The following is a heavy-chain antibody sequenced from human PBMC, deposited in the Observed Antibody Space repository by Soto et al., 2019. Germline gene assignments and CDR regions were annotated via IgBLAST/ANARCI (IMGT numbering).Heavy chain of an antibody. J-gene: IGHJ2*01. CDR2: VHYSGST. V-gene: IGHV4-31*03. CDR3: ARKRPPMKDWYFDI. CDR1: DGSINTGGYF. Sequence: SETLSLTCTVSDGSINTGGYFWSWLRQQPGKSLEWLGYVHYSGSTFYNPSFKSRVAMSIDTSVNQFSLKLNSATAADTAVYYCARKRPPMKDWYFDIWGRGTLVTVSS.